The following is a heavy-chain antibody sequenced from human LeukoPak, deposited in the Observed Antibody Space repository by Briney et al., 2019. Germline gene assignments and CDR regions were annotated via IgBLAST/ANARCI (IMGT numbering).Heavy chain of an antibody. V-gene: IGHV1-3*01. CDR1: GYTFTSYA. J-gene: IGHJ3*02. CDR2: INAGNGNT. D-gene: IGHD1-7*01. Sequence: ASVKVSCKASGYTFTSYAMHWVRQAPGQRLEWMGWINAGNGNTKYSQEFQGRVTITRDTSASTAYMELSSLRSDDTAVYYCARGSNWNYVIHDAFDIWGQGTMVTVSS. CDR3: ARGSNWNYVIHDAFDI.